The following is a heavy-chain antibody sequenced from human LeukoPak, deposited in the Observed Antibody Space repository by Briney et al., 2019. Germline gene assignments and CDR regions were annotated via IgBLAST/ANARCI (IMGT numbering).Heavy chain of an antibody. V-gene: IGHV3-15*07. CDR2: VKNRGDGRTT. J-gene: IGHJ4*02. Sequence: GGSLRLSCVASTFTKAWMNWVRQAPGKGLEWVGRVKNRGDGRTTDYAAPVKGRFTISRDDSKRTVYLQMNGLKTEDTAVYFCTTEYFGGFEYWGQGTLVTVSS. CDR1: TFTKAW. CDR3: TTEYFGGFEY. D-gene: IGHD3-16*01.